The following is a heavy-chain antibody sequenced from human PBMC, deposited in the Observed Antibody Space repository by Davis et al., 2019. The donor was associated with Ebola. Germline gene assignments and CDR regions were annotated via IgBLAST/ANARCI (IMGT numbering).Heavy chain of an antibody. Sequence: GGSLRLSCAASGITFSSYAMTWVRQAPGKGLEWVSGISGSGSSRYYADSVKGRFTISRDNSKNTLYLQMNSLRAEDTAVYYCAALHSSGWYGLDYWGQGTLVAVSS. J-gene: IGHJ4*02. V-gene: IGHV3-23*01. D-gene: IGHD6-19*01. CDR1: GITFSSYA. CDR2: ISGSGSSR. CDR3: AALHSSGWYGLDY.